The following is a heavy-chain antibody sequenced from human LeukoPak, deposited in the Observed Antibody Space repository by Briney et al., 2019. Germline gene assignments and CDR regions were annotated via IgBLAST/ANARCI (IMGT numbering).Heavy chain of an antibody. J-gene: IGHJ5*02. V-gene: IGHV3-30*18. D-gene: IGHD6-13*01. CDR3: AKGVYSSSPNWFDP. Sequence: GGSLRLSCAASGFTFSSYGMLWVRQAPGKGLEWVAVISYDGSNKYYADSVKGRFTISRDNSKNTLYLQMNSLRAEDTAVYYCAKGVYSSSPNWFDPWGQGTLVTVSS. CDR1: GFTFSSYG. CDR2: ISYDGSNK.